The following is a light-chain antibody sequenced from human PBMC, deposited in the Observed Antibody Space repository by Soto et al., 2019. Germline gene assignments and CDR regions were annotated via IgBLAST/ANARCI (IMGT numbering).Light chain of an antibody. Sequence: EIVLTQSPGTLSLSPGERATLSCRASQSLSSSYLAWYQQKPGQAPRLLIYGASSRATAIPDRFSGSGSGTDFTLTINRLEPEDFGVYYCQQYGDSVFTFGPGTTVEIK. V-gene: IGKV3-20*01. CDR2: GAS. CDR1: QSLSSSY. CDR3: QQYGDSVFT. J-gene: IGKJ3*01.